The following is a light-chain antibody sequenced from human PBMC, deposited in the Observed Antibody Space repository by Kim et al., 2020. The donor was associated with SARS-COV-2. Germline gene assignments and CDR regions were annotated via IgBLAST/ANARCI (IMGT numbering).Light chain of an antibody. CDR1: NSNIGAGYD. Sequence: QSVLTQPPSVSGAPGQRVTIACTGSNSNIGAGYDVHWYQQLPGTTPKLLIYGSTIRPSGVPDRFSGSKSGTSASLAITGLQAEDEADYYCQSYDTGLSGYVVFGGGTQLTVL. CDR3: QSYDTGLSGYVV. V-gene: IGLV1-40*01. CDR2: GST. J-gene: IGLJ2*01.